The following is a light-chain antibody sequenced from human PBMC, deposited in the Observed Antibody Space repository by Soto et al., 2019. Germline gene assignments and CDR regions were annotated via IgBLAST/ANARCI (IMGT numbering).Light chain of an antibody. Sequence: DIQMTQSPSAMSASVGDRVTITCRTSQGISNYLAWFQQKPGKVPKRLIYDASSLQTGVPSRFSGSGSGTEFTLTISSLQPEDFATYYCLQHKSYPITFGQGTRLEIK. V-gene: IGKV1-17*03. CDR2: DAS. J-gene: IGKJ5*01. CDR3: LQHKSYPIT. CDR1: QGISNY.